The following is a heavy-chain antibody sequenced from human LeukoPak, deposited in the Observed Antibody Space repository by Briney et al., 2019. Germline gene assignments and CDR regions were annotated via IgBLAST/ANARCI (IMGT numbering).Heavy chain of an antibody. D-gene: IGHD4-23*01. J-gene: IGHJ1*01. V-gene: IGHV4-30-2*01. CDR3: ARGGYGGPLTDEYFQH. Sequence: PSETLSLTCTVSGGSISSGGYYWSWIRQPPGKGLEWIGYIYHSGSTYYNPSLKSRVTISVDRSKNQFSLKLSSVTAADTAVYYCARGGYGGPLTDEYFQHWGQGTLVTVSS. CDR1: GGSISSGGYY. CDR2: IYHSGST.